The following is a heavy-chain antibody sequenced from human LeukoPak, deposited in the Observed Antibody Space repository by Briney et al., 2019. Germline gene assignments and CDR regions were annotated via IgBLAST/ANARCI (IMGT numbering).Heavy chain of an antibody. CDR3: ARVTRGYSYGNAFDI. D-gene: IGHD5-18*01. V-gene: IGHV1-18*01. CDR2: ISAYNGNT. J-gene: IGHJ3*02. CDR1: GYTFTSYG. Sequence: PWASVKVSCKASGYTFTSYGISWVRQAPGQGLEWMGWISAYNGNTNYAQKLQGRVTMTTDTSTSTAYMELRSLRSDDTAVYYCARVTRGYSYGNAFDIWGQGTMVTVSS.